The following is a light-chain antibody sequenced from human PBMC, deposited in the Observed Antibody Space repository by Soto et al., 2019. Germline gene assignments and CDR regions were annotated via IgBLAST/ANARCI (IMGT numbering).Light chain of an antibody. V-gene: IGLV2-11*01. CDR1: NSDVGSYNY. CDR3: CSNAGSYPFV. CDR2: DVD. J-gene: IGLJ1*01. Sequence: QSGLAQPRSVAGSSGQSVTISCTGTNSDVGSYNYVSWYQHHTGKAPKLMIYDVDKRPSGVPGRFSGSKSGNTASLTISGLQAEDEADYYCCSNAGSYPFVFGTGTKVTVL.